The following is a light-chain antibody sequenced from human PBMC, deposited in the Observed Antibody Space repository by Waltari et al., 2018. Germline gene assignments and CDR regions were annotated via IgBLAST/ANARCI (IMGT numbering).Light chain of an antibody. CDR1: QSVSSY. Sequence: IVLTQSPATLSSSPGERATLSCRASQSVSSYLAWYQQKPGQAPRLLIYDASNRATGIPARFSGSGPGTDFTLTISSLEPEDFAVYYCQQRSNWSLTFGGGTKVEIK. V-gene: IGKV3D-11*02. J-gene: IGKJ4*01. CDR2: DAS. CDR3: QQRSNWSLT.